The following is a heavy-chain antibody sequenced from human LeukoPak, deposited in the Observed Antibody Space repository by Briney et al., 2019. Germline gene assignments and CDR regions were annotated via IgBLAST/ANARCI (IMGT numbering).Heavy chain of an antibody. CDR1: GFTFSSDA. CDR2: ISGSGGST. CDR3: AKDLLTTVTLYYFDY. Sequence: GGSLRLSCAASGFTFSSDAMSWVRQAPGKGLEWVSAISGSGGSTYYADSVKGRFTISRDNSKNTLYLQMNSLRAEDTAVYYCAKDLLTTVTLYYFDYWGQGTLVTVSS. D-gene: IGHD4-17*01. J-gene: IGHJ4*02. V-gene: IGHV3-23*01.